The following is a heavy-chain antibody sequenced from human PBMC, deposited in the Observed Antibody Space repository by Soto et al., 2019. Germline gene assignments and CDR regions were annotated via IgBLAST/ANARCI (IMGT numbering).Heavy chain of an antibody. CDR2: IYYSGST. CDR1: GGSISSGDYY. CDR3: ARTPYYDYVWGSYRRYYLDY. V-gene: IGHV4-30-4*01. J-gene: IGHJ4*02. Sequence: TSETLSLTCTVSGGSISSGDYYWSWIRQPPGKGLEWIGYIYYSGSTYYNPSLKSRVTISVDTSKNQFSLKLSSVTAADTAVYYCARTPYYDYVWGSYRRYYLDYWGQGTLVTVSS. D-gene: IGHD3-16*02.